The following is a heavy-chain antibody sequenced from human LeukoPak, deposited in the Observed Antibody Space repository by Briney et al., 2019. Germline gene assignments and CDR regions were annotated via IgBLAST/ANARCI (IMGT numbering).Heavy chain of an antibody. D-gene: IGHD6-13*01. V-gene: IGHV3-21*01. CDR1: GFTFSSYS. CDR2: ISSSSSYI. J-gene: IGHJ4*02. Sequence: GRSLRLSCAASGFTFSSYSMNWVRQAPGKGLEWVSSISSSSSYIYYADSVKGRFTISRDNAKNSLYLQMNSLRAEDTAVYYCAREGQQLVHDYWGQGTLVTVSS. CDR3: AREGQQLVHDY.